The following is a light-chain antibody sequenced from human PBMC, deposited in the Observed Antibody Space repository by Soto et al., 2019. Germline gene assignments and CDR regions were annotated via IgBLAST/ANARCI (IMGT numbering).Light chain of an antibody. J-gene: IGKJ4*01. Sequence: IVLTQSPGTLSLSLGDRATLSCRSSQSVSSSYLAWYQQKPGQAHRLLIYGVYTRAPGIPARFSGSGSGTELTITITSLKSEDFEVYDCQHYVTWPLTFGGGTKVDIK. CDR3: QHYVTWPLT. CDR1: QSVSSSY. CDR2: GVY. V-gene: IGKV3-20*01.